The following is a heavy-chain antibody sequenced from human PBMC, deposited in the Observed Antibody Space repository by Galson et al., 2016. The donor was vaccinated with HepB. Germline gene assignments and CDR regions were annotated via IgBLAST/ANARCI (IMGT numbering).Heavy chain of an antibody. CDR1: GYSFAGYW. Sequence: QSGAEVKRPGESLKISCKGSGYSFAGYWIGWVRQMPGKGLEYMGITFPGDSDTTYSPSFQGQVTISVDKSISTAYLQWSSLEASDTAMYYCTRLRFFSAANYFYGMDVWGQGTTVTVSS. CDR2: TFPGDSDT. V-gene: IGHV5-51*01. D-gene: IGHD3-10*01. CDR3: TRLRFFSAANYFYGMDV. J-gene: IGHJ6*02.